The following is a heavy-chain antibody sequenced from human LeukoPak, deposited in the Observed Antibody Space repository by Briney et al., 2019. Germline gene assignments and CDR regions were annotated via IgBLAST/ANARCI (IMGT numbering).Heavy chain of an antibody. J-gene: IGHJ4*02. CDR1: GGSISSFY. CDR2: VDTSGST. D-gene: IGHD1-26*01. V-gene: IGHV4-4*07. CDR3: ARKWELPPYYFDY. Sequence: SETLSLTCTVSGGSISSFYWTWVRQPAGKGLEWIGRVDTSGSTHYNPSLKGRVTMSLDTSKYQFSLKLSSVTAADTAVYYCARKWELPPYYFDYWGQGTLVTVSS.